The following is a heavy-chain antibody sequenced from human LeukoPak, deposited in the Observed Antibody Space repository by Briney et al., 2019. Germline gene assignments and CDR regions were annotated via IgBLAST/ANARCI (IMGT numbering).Heavy chain of an antibody. J-gene: IGHJ4*02. D-gene: IGHD6-13*01. Sequence: ASVKVSCKASGYSFTGYYMHWVRQAPGQGLEWMGWINPNSGATNYAQKFQGRVTMTRDTSISTAYMELGRLRSEDTAVYYCARGLRREQQLLRAFDYWGQGTPVTVSS. V-gene: IGHV1-2*02. CDR3: ARGLRREQQLLRAFDY. CDR2: INPNSGAT. CDR1: GYSFTGYY.